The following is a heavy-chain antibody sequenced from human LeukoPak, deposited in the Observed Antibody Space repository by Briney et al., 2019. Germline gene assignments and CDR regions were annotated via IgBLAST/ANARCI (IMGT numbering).Heavy chain of an antibody. Sequence: GASVKVSCTASGYTFTSYGISWVRQAPGQGLEWMGRINPNSGGTNYAQKFQGRVTMTRDKSISTAYMELSRLRSDDTAVYYCAREVGGYCTNGVCYTFDYWGQGTLVTVS. J-gene: IGHJ4*02. CDR1: GYTFTSYG. D-gene: IGHD2-8*01. V-gene: IGHV1-2*06. CDR2: INPNSGGT. CDR3: AREVGGYCTNGVCYTFDY.